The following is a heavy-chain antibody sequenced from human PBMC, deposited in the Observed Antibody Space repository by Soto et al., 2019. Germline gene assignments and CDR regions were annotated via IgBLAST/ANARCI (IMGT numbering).Heavy chain of an antibody. CDR3: ARGWDAYKLAY. Sequence: QLQLQESGSGLVKPSQTLSLTCAVSGVSITSGGYSWSWIRQPPGKGLEWIGYIYHSGSTYYNPSLKSRVAMSVDKSKNQFSLQLSSVTAADPAVYFCARGWDAYKLAYWGQGTLVNVAS. CDR1: GVSITSGGYS. V-gene: IGHV4-30-2*01. J-gene: IGHJ4*02. CDR2: IYHSGST. D-gene: IGHD2-2*01.